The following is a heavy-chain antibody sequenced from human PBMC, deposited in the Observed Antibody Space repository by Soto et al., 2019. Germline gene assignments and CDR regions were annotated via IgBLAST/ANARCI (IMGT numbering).Heavy chain of an antibody. Sequence: GGSLRLSCAASGFTFSNAWMSWVRQAPGKGLEWVGRIKSKTDGGTTDYAAPVKGRFTISRDDSKNTLYLQMNSLKTEDTAVYYCTTAYYYGSGSYYTPSDYWGQGTMVTCSS. CDR2: IKSKTDGGTT. V-gene: IGHV3-15*01. J-gene: IGHJ4*02. D-gene: IGHD3-10*01. CDR1: GFTFSNAW. CDR3: TTAYYYGSGSYYTPSDY.